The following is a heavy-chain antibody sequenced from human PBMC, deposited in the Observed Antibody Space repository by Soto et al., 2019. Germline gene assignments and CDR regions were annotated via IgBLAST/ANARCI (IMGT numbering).Heavy chain of an antibody. CDR2: LYHSGST. V-gene: IGHV4-4*02. Sequence: QVQLQESGPGLVKPSGTLSLTCAVSGGSISSSNWWSWVRQPPGKGPEWIGELYHSGSTNYNPSHKRQVPIPVAKPKTRSSLKLRSVPAADTAVYYCARIAAAGTTFDYWGQGTLVTVSS. CDR3: ARIAAAGTTFDY. CDR1: GGSISSSNW. J-gene: IGHJ4*02. D-gene: IGHD6-13*01.